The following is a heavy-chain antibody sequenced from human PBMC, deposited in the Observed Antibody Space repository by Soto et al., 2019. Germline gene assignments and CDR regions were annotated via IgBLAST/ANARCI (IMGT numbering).Heavy chain of an antibody. Sequence: QVQIAQSGAEVKKPGTSVRLSCTTSGYTFSNYAIHWLRQAPGQRLQWMGWINAGNGDTKSSKKFQGRVTLTRDTSANTAYLEVSSLTSEDTAVYYCAGARFVDTPINYYFAMDVWGQGTTVTVSS. CDR3: AGARFVDTPINYYFAMDV. J-gene: IGHJ6*02. CDR1: GYTFSNYA. D-gene: IGHD5-18*01. CDR2: INAGNGDT. V-gene: IGHV1-3*01.